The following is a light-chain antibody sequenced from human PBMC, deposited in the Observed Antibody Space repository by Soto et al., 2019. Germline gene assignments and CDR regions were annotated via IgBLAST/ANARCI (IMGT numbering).Light chain of an antibody. V-gene: IGKV1-27*01. CDR3: QKYITAPQT. CDR1: QGIIDY. J-gene: IGKJ1*01. Sequence: DIQMTQSPSSLSASVGDRVTITCRASQGIIDYVAWYQQKPGRAPKLLIYAASTLSSGVPSRFGGRGSGTDFTLTISILQPEDVATYYCQKYITAPQTFGQGTKVEIK. CDR2: AAS.